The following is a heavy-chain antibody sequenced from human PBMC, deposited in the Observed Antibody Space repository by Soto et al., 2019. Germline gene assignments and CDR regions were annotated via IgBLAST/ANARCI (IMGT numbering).Heavy chain of an antibody. CDR2: IRNDGSRE. CDR1: GIIFSRSG. CDR3: ARDLGLQAFDY. D-gene: IGHD2-15*01. J-gene: IGHJ4*02. Sequence: QVQLVESGGGVVQPGGSLRLSCAASGIIFSRSGMHWVRQAPGKGLEWVALIRNDGSREYYADSVKGRFTIPRDNSKSAVYLQMNSLKAEDTAVYYCARDLGLQAFDYWGQGTVVTVSS. V-gene: IGHV3-30*02.